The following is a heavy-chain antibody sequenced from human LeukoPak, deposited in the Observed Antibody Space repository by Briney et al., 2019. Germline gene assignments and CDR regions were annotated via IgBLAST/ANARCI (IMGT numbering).Heavy chain of an antibody. CDR3: AKAAGRGYNYGDYFDY. Sequence: GGSLRLSCAASGFTFSNSAMSWVRQAPGKGLEWVSAISGSGGGTYYADSVKGRFTTSRDNSKNTLYVQMNSLRAADTAVYYCAKAAGRGYNYGDYFDYWGQGTLVTVSS. V-gene: IGHV3-23*01. CDR1: GFTFSNSA. J-gene: IGHJ4*02. CDR2: ISGSGGGT. D-gene: IGHD1-1*01.